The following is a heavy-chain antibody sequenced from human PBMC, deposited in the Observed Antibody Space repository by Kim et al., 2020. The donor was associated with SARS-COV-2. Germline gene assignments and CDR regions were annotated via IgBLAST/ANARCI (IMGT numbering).Heavy chain of an antibody. CDR3: GTAPGIAVAGTAPNWFDP. V-gene: IGHV1-24*01. D-gene: IGHD6-19*01. J-gene: IGHJ5*02. CDR1: GYTLTELS. CDR2: FDPEDGET. Sequence: ASVKVSCKVSGYTLTELSMHWVRQAPGKGLEWMGGFDPEDGETIYAQKFQGRVTMTEDTSTDTAYMELSSLRSEDTAVYYCGTAPGIAVAGTAPNWFDPWGQGTLVTVSS.